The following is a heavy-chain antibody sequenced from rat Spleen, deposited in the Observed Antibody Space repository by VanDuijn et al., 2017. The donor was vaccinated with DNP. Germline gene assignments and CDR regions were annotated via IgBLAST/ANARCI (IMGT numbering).Heavy chain of an antibody. Sequence: EVQLVESGGGLVQPGRSMKLSCAASGFTFSNYYMAWVRQAPTKGLEWVATISYDGTRTYYRASVKGRFTFSRDIAKSTLYLQMNSLRSEDTATYYCARRAYYGLSFYFDFWGQGVMVTVSS. CDR1: GFTFSNYY. D-gene: IGHD1-6*01. J-gene: IGHJ2*01. V-gene: IGHV5-22*01. CDR3: ARRAYYGLSFYFDF. CDR2: ISYDGTRT.